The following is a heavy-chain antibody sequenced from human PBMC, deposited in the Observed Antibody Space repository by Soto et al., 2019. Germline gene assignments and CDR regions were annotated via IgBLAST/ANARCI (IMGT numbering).Heavy chain of an antibody. V-gene: IGHV4-39*01. CDR1: GGSISSSSYY. J-gene: IGHJ4*02. CDR2: IYYSGST. D-gene: IGHD2-15*01. CDR3: ARHPGVVVVAANFDY. Sequence: QLQLQESGPGLVKPSETLSLTCTVSGGSISSSSYYWGWIRQPPGKGLEWIGSIYYSGSTYYNPSLKSRVTISVDTSKNQFSLKLSSVTAADTAVYYCARHPGVVVVAANFDYWGQGTLVTVSS.